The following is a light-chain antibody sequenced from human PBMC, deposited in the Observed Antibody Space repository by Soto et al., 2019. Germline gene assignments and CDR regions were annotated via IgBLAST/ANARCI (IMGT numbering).Light chain of an antibody. Sequence: DIQMTQSPSSLSASAGDRVTITCRASQSISSYLNWYQQKPGKAPKLLIYAASSLQSGVPSRFSGSGSGTDFTLTISSLQPEDSATYYCQQSYSTPRITFGPGTKVDIK. CDR3: QQSYSTPRIT. J-gene: IGKJ3*01. CDR1: QSISSY. V-gene: IGKV1-39*01. CDR2: AAS.